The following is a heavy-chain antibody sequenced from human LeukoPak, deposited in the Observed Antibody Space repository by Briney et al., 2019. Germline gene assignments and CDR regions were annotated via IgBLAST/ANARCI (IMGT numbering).Heavy chain of an antibody. Sequence: SQTLSLTCAISGGSVSGDRSAWNWIRQSPSRGLEWLGRTYYRSKWYDYYAVSVKSRITTKPHTSRNQFPLHFNSVAPEDTAVYFCARTTVYDGSKYYGLDVWGQGTTVTVSS. CDR2: TYYRSKWYD. D-gene: IGHD5/OR15-5a*01. V-gene: IGHV6-1*01. CDR1: GGSVSGDRSA. CDR3: ARTTVYDGSKYYGLDV. J-gene: IGHJ6*02.